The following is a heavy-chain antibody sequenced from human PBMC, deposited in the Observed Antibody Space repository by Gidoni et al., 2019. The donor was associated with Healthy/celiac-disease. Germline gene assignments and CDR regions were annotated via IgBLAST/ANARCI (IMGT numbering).Heavy chain of an antibody. J-gene: IGHJ4*02. CDR1: GFTFSSYG. Sequence: QVQLVESGGGVVQPGRSLRLSCAASGFTFSSYGMHWVRQAPGKGLEWVAVIWYDGSNKYYAESVKGRFTISRDNSKNTLYLQMNSLRAEDTAVYYCARDQYYGSGSYLDYWGQGTLVTVSS. D-gene: IGHD3-10*01. CDR2: IWYDGSNK. CDR3: ARDQYYGSGSYLDY. V-gene: IGHV3-33*01.